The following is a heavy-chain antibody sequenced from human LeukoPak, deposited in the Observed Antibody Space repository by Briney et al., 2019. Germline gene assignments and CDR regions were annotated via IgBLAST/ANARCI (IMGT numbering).Heavy chain of an antibody. J-gene: IGHJ4*02. CDR2: INHSGST. Sequence: SETLSLTCAVYGGSFSGYYWGWIRQPPGKGLEWIGEINHSGSTNYNPSLKSRVTISVDTSKNQFSLKLSSVTAADTAVYYCARGFVGCSSTSCSRSMAHYWGQGTLVTVSS. V-gene: IGHV4-34*01. CDR3: ARGFVGCSSTSCSRSMAHY. D-gene: IGHD2-2*01. CDR1: GGSFSGYY.